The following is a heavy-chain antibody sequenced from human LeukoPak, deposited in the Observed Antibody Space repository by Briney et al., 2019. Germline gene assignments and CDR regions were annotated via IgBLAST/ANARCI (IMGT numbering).Heavy chain of an antibody. V-gene: IGHV6-1*01. CDR2: IYYRSKWYN. CDR1: GDSVSSNSAA. D-gene: IGHD1-26*01. CDR3: ARTGGEWELQAFDY. J-gene: IGHJ4*02. Sequence: SQTLSLTCAISGDSVSSNSAAWNWIRQSPSRGLEWLGRIYYRSKWYNDYAVSVKSRITINPDTSKNQFSLQLNSVTPEDTAVYYCARTGGEWELQAFDYWGQGTLVTVSS.